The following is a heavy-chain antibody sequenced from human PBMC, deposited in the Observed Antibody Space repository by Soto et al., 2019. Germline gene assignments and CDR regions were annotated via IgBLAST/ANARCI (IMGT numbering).Heavy chain of an antibody. CDR1: GGSISSGDYY. V-gene: IGHV4-30-4*01. Sequence: SETLSLTCTVSGGSISSGDYYWSWIRQPPGKGLEWIGYIYYSGSTYYNPSLKSRVTISVDTSKNQFSLKLSSVTAADTAVYYCAIHYYYDSSINWFDPWGQGTLVTVSS. D-gene: IGHD3-22*01. CDR3: AIHYYYDSSINWFDP. CDR2: IYYSGST. J-gene: IGHJ5*02.